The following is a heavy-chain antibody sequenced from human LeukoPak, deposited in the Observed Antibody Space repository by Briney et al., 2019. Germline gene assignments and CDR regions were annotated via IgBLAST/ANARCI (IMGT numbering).Heavy chain of an antibody. CDR1: GGSISSSTYY. V-gene: IGHV4-39*07. D-gene: IGHD6-13*01. CDR2: IYYSGST. Sequence: SETLSLTCTVSGGSISSSTYYWGWIRQPPGKGLEWIGSIYYSGSTYYNPSLKSRVTISVDTSKNQFSLKLNSVTAADTAVYYCAKAAGYSTIYWFDPWGQGTLVTVSS. CDR3: AKAAGYSTIYWFDP. J-gene: IGHJ5*02.